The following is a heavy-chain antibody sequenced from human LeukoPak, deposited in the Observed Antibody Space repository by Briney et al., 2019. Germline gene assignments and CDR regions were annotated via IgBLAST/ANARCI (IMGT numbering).Heavy chain of an antibody. D-gene: IGHD3-10*01. CDR2: IYSGGST. Sequence: GGSLRLSCAASGFTVSSNYMSWVRQAPGKGLEWVSVIYSGGSTYYADSVKGRFAISRHNSKNTLYLQMNSLRAEDTAVYYCARLKGSGTYGMDVWGQGATVTVSS. V-gene: IGHV3-53*04. J-gene: IGHJ6*02. CDR3: ARLKGSGTYGMDV. CDR1: GFTVSSNY.